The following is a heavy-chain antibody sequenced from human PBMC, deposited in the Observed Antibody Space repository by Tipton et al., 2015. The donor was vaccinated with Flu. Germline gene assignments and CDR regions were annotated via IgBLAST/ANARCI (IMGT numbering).Heavy chain of an antibody. CDR3: ARRDFSSYVSEPKNWFDF. D-gene: IGHD4-11*01. V-gene: IGHV4-38-2*01. CDR1: GASFGSGYY. CDR2: IHRSGST. Sequence: TLSLTCSVSGASFGSGYYWGWIRQPPGKGLEWIGNIHRSGSTYYNPSLKSRVTISVARSKNQFSLRLTSVTAADTAVYFCARRDFSSYVSEPKNWFDFWGQGSLVNVSS. J-gene: IGHJ5*01.